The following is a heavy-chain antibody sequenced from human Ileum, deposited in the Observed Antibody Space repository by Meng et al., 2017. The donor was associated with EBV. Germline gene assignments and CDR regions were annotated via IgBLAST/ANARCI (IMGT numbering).Heavy chain of an antibody. D-gene: IGHD5-12*01. CDR1: SGSVSSGDYH. J-gene: IGHJ4*02. V-gene: IGHV4-61*03. CDR3: AGGRAGYGGYKT. CDR2: ILSGST. Sequence: VRVLESGPGLGKPSETLSLTCTVSSGSVSSGDYHWSWIRQPPGKGLEWIGYILSGSTNYDPSLTNRVTISVDTSKNHFSLKLTSVTAADTAVYYCAGGRAGYGGYKTWGQGTLVTVSS.